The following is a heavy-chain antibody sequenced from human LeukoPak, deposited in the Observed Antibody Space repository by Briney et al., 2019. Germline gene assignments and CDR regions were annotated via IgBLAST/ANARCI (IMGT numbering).Heavy chain of an antibody. Sequence: PGGSLRLSCAASGFTFSSYSMNWVRQAPGKGLEWVSSISSSSSYIYYADSVKGRFTISRDNAKNSLYLQMNSLRAEDTAVYYCASTPGGYYYGSESYSEIDYWGQGTLVTVSS. CDR3: ASTPGGYYYGSESYSEIDY. CDR1: GFTFSSYS. D-gene: IGHD3-10*01. V-gene: IGHV3-21*01. CDR2: ISSSSSYI. J-gene: IGHJ4*02.